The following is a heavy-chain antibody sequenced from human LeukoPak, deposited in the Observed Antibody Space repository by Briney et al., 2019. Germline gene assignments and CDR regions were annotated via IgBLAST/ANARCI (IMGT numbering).Heavy chain of an antibody. V-gene: IGHV4-39*01. J-gene: IGHJ5*02. CDR3: ARQNEYCSGGSCYVWFDP. D-gene: IGHD2-15*01. CDR2: IYYSGST. CDR1: GGSISSSSYY. Sequence: SETLSLTCTVSGGSISSSSYYWGWIRQPPGKGLEWIGSIYYSGSTYYNPSLKSRVTISVDTSKNQFSLKLSSVTAADTAVYCCARQNEYCSGGSCYVWFDPRGQGTLVTVSS.